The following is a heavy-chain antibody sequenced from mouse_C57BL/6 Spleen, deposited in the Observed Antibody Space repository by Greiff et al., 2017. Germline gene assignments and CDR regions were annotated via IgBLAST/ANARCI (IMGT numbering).Heavy chain of an antibody. J-gene: IGHJ3*01. D-gene: IGHD2-4*01. CDR3: EWGLRQGFAY. Sequence: QVQLQQSGPELVKPGASVKISCKASGYAFSSSWMNWVKQRPGKGLEWIGRIYPGDGDTNYKGKFKGKATLTADNSSSTAYMQLSSLTSEDSAVYDCEWGLRQGFAYWGQGTLVTVSA. V-gene: IGHV1-82*01. CDR2: IYPGDGDT. CDR1: GYAFSSSW.